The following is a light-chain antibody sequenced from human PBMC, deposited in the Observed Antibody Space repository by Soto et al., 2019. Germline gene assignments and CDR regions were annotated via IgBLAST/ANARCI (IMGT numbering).Light chain of an antibody. Sequence: SYELTQPPSVSVSPGQTASITCSGDKLGDKYACWYQQKPGQSPVLVIYQDSKRPSGIPERFSGSNSGNTATLTISGTQAMYEADYYCQAWDSSTNVFGTGTKLTVL. CDR2: QDS. CDR3: QAWDSSTNV. CDR1: KLGDKY. V-gene: IGLV3-1*01. J-gene: IGLJ1*01.